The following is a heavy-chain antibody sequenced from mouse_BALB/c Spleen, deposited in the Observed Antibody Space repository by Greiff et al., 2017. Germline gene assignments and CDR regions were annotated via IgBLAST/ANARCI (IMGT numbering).Heavy chain of an antibody. CDR2: ISYSGST. D-gene: IGHD2-4*01. CDR1: GDSITSGY. V-gene: IGHV3-8*02. J-gene: IGHJ3*01. Sequence: VQLQQSGPSLVKPSQTLSLTCSVTGDSITSGYWNWIRKFPGNKLEYMGYISYSGSTYYNPSLKSRISITRDTSKNQYYLQLNSVTTEDTATYYCARYRKYDYDVGFAYWGQGTLVTVSA. CDR3: ARYRKYDYDVGFAY.